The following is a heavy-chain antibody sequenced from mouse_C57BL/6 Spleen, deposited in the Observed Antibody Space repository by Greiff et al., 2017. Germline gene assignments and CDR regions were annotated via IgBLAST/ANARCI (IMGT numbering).Heavy chain of an antibody. CDR1: GYTFTSYW. J-gene: IGHJ1*03. CDR2: IYPGSGSP. D-gene: IGHD2-3*01. CDR3: ARRWRDWYFDV. V-gene: IGHV1-55*01. Sequence: QVHVKQPGAELVKPGASVKMSCKASGYTFTSYWITWVKQRPGQGLEWIGDIYPGSGSPTYNEKFKSKATLTVDTSSSTAYMQLSSLTSEDSAVDYCARRWRDWYFDVWGTGTTVTVSS.